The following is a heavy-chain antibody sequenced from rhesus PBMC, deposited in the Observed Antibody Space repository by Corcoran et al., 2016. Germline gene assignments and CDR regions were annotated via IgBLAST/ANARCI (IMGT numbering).Heavy chain of an antibody. CDR3: ARAHRGYWYFDL. CDR1: GFIFGSSA. CDR2: IIPLVGIT. D-gene: IGHD5-42*01. Sequence: QVQLVQSGAAVKKPAASVKVSCKASGFIFGSSAISWLRQAPGKGLEWMGVIIPLVGITNYAEKFQGRVTIPADTSTSTAYMELSSLRSEDTAVYYCARAHRGYWYFDLWGPGTPITISS. J-gene: IGHJ2*01. V-gene: IGHV1-198*02.